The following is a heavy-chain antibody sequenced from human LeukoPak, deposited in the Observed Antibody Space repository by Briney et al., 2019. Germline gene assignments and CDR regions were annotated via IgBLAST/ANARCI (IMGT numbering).Heavy chain of an antibody. V-gene: IGHV4-59*01. CDR3: ARRRDGYNSDAFDI. D-gene: IGHD5-24*01. Sequence: PSETLSLTCTVSGGSISSYYWGWIRQPPGKGLEWIGYIYYSGSTNYNPSLKSRVTISVDTSKNQFSLKLSSVTAADTAVYYCARRRDGYNSDAFDIWGQGTMVTVSS. CDR1: GGSISSYY. CDR2: IYYSGST. J-gene: IGHJ3*02.